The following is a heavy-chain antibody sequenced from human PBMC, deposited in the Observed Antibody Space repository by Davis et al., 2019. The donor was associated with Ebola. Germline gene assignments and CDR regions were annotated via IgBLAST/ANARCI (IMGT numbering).Heavy chain of an antibody. V-gene: IGHV1-8*01. CDR3: SRGRGLGNYP. Sequence: AASVKVSCKASGYTFTGYDINWVRQATGQGLEWMGWMDPDSGNTDYAQKFQGRVTMTRDTSVSTAYMELSSLTSEDTAVYYCSRGRGLGNYPWGQGTLVTVSS. D-gene: IGHD3-10*01. J-gene: IGHJ5*02. CDR1: GYTFTGYD. CDR2: MDPDSGNT.